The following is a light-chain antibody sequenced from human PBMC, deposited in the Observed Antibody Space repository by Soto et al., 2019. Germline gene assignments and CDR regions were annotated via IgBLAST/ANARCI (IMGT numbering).Light chain of an antibody. Sequence: SVVTQPPSVSEAPRQRVTISCSGSRSNVGNNAVNWYQQFPGKPPKLLVYYDDLLPSGVSDRFSGSKSGTSASLAISGLQSEDEADYYCAVWDDSLNGPVFGGGTKLTVL. CDR1: RSNVGNNA. CDR3: AVWDDSLNGPV. CDR2: YDD. V-gene: IGLV1-36*01. J-gene: IGLJ3*02.